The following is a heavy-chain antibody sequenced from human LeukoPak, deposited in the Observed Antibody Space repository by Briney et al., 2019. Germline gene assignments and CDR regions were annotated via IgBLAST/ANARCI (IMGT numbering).Heavy chain of an antibody. CDR1: GYTFSSYA. Sequence: PGGSLRLSCAASGYTFSSYAMSWVRQAPGKGLKWVSAISGSGGSTYYADSVKGRFTISRDNSKNTLYLQMNSLRAKDTAVYYCAKGEYSSGWSEYYFDYWGQGTLVTVSS. CDR2: ISGSGGST. CDR3: AKGEYSSGWSEYYFDY. J-gene: IGHJ4*02. V-gene: IGHV3-23*01. D-gene: IGHD6-19*01.